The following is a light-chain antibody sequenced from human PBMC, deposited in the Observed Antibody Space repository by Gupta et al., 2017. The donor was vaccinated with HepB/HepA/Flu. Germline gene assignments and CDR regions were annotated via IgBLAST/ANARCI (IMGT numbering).Light chain of an antibody. CDR1: SSNIGSNY. Sequence: QSVLTQPPSASGTPGQRDTISCSGSSSNIGSNYVYWYQQLPGTAPKLLIYRNNQRPSGVPDRFSGSKSGTSASLAISGLRSEDEADYYCAAWDDSLSGEVFGGGTKLTVL. CDR3: AAWDDSLSGEV. V-gene: IGLV1-47*02. J-gene: IGLJ3*02. CDR2: RNN.